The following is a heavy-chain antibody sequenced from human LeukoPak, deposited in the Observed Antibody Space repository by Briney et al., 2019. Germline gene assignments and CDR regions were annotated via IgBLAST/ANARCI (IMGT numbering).Heavy chain of an antibody. CDR2: IYYSGST. CDR3: ARGHLGAYCSSTSCYSSYWFDP. CDR1: GGSISSGDYY. J-gene: IGHJ5*02. D-gene: IGHD2-2*01. V-gene: IGHV4-30-4*02. Sequence: SETLSLTCTVSGGSISSGDYYWSWIRQPPGKGLEWIGYIYYSGSTYYNPSLKSRVTISVDTSKNQFSLKLSSVTAADTAVYYCARGHLGAYCSSTSCYSSYWFDPWGQGTLVTVSS.